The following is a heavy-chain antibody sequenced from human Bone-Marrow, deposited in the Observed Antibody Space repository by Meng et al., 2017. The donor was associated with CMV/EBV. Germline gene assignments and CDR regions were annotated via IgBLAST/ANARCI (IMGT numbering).Heavy chain of an antibody. D-gene: IGHD6-13*01. CDR3: TSAAAATEEFDF. CDR1: GFTFSSYW. Sequence: GESLKISCAASGFTFSSYWMSWVRQAPGKGLEWVANIKQDASETFYMDSVKGRFTISRDDTDNSLHLQMNALSADDTALYYCTSAAAATEEFDFWGQGTLVVVSS. V-gene: IGHV3-7*01. J-gene: IGHJ4*02. CDR2: IKQDASET.